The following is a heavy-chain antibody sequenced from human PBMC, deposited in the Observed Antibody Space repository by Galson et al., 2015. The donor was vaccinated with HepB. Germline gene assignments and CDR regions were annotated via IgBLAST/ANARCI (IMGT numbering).Heavy chain of an antibody. Sequence: SLRLSCAASGFTFSSYGMHWVRQAPGKGLEWVAVISYDGSNKYYADSVKGRFTISRDNSKNTLYLQMNSLRAEDTAVYYCAKDLYFGCSSTSCYTGYFDYWGQGTLVTVSS. CDR3: AKDLYFGCSSTSCYTGYFDY. CDR2: ISYDGSNK. J-gene: IGHJ4*02. CDR1: GFTFSSYG. D-gene: IGHD2-2*02. V-gene: IGHV3-30*18.